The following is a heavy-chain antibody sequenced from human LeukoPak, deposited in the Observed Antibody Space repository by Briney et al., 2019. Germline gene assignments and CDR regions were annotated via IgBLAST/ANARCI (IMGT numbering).Heavy chain of an antibody. J-gene: IGHJ4*02. D-gene: IGHD5-18*01. CDR3: AGGAGYSYVPFDY. V-gene: IGHV4-30-2*02. CDR1: GGSISGGGYS. Sequence: SETLSLTCAVSGGSISGGGYSWSWIRQPPGKGLEWIGYIYHSGSTNYNPSLKSRVTISVDTSKNQFSLKLSSVTAADTAVYYCAGGAGYSYVPFDYWGQGTLVTVSS. CDR2: IYHSGST.